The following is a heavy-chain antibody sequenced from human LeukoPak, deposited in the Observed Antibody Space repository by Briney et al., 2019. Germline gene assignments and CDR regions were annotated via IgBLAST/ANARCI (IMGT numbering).Heavy chain of an antibody. J-gene: IGHJ5*02. CDR2: IYYNRGT. CDR1: GGSISSDGYY. V-gene: IGHV4-31*03. Sequence: SQTLSLTCTVSGGSISSDGYYWSWIRQHPGKGLEWIGYIYYNRGTYYNPSLKSRVNISVDTSKSQFSLKLSSVTAADTAVYYCARDYGGHCWFDPWGQGTLVTVSS. CDR3: ARDYGGHCWFDP. D-gene: IGHD4-17*01.